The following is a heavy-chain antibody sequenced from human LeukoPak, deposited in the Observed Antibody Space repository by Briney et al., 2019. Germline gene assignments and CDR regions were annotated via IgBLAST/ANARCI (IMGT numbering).Heavy chain of an antibody. J-gene: IGHJ4*02. CDR3: AKDLQSGDYLLDFDS. D-gene: IGHD1-26*01. Sequence: GGSLRLSCAASGFTFRNFWLTWVRQAPGKGLEWVANIKEDGSEKYYIDSVKGRFTISRDNAKSSLFLQMNSLRVEDTAVYYCAKDLQSGDYLLDFDSWGQGTLVTVSS. CDR2: IKEDGSEK. V-gene: IGHV3-7*03. CDR1: GFTFRNFW.